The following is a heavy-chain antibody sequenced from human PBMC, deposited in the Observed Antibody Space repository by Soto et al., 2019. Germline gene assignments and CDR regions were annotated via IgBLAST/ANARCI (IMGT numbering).Heavy chain of an antibody. CDR1: GGSISSYY. Sequence: SETLSLTCTVSGGSISSYYWSWIRQPPGKGLEWIGYIYYSGSTNYNPSLKSRVTISVDTSKNQFSLKLSSVTAADTAVYYCARDYGDYYFDYWGQGTLVTVSS. CDR2: IYYSGST. V-gene: IGHV4-59*01. D-gene: IGHD4-17*01. J-gene: IGHJ4*02. CDR3: ARDYGDYYFDY.